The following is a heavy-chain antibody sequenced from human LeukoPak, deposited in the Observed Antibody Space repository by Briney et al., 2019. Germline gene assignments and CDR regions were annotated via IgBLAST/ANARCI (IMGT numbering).Heavy chain of an antibody. CDR1: GFTFDAYA. V-gene: IGHV3-9*03. D-gene: IGHD2-2*01. CDR2: ISWNSGSI. Sequence: GGSLRLSCAASGFTFDAYAMHWVRQAPGKGLEWVSGISWNSGSIGYADSVKGRFTISRDNAKNSLYLQMNSLRAEDMALYYCAKGLFNQPLFDYWGQGTLVTVSS. J-gene: IGHJ4*02. CDR3: AKGLFNQPLFDY.